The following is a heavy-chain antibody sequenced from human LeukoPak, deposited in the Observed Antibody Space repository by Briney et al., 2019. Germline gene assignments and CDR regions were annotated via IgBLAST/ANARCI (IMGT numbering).Heavy chain of an antibody. CDR2: IYYSGST. CDR3: ARGAGRVDY. CDR1: GGSISSYY. D-gene: IGHD1-26*01. Sequence: SETLSLTCTVSGGSISSYYWSWIRQPPGKGLEWIGYIYYSGSTNYNPSLKSRVTISVDTSKNQFSLKLSSVTAADTAVYYCARGAGRVDYWGQGTLVTVSS. J-gene: IGHJ4*02. V-gene: IGHV4-59*01.